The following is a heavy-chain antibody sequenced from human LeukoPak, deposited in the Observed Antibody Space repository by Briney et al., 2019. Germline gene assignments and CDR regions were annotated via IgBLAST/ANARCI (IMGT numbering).Heavy chain of an antibody. D-gene: IGHD4-17*01. CDR3: AHSEVSGYGDYPRYFQH. Sequence: SGPTLVKPTQTLTLTCTFSGFSLSTSGVGVGWIRQPPGKALEWLAPIYWNDDKRYSPSLKSRLTITKDTSKNQVVLTMTNMDPVDTATYYCAHSEVSGYGDYPRYFQHWGQGTLVTVSS. J-gene: IGHJ1*01. CDR2: IYWNDDK. V-gene: IGHV2-5*01. CDR1: GFSLSTSGVG.